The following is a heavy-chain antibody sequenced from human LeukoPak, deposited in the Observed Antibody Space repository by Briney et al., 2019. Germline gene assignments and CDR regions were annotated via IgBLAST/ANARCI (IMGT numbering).Heavy chain of an antibody. D-gene: IGHD2-2*01. CDR3: ARELCSSTSCYFDY. CDR1: GGTFSSHA. V-gene: IGHV1-69*05. Sequence: SVKVSCKASGGTFSSHAISWVRQAPGQGLEWMGGIIPIFGTANYAQKFQGRVTITTDESTSTAYMELSSLRSEDTAVYYCARELCSSTSCYFDYWGQGTLVTVSS. CDR2: IIPIFGTA. J-gene: IGHJ4*02.